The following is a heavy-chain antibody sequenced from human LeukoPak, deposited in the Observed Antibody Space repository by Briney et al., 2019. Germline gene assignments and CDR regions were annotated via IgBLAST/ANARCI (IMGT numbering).Heavy chain of an antibody. D-gene: IGHD5-12*01. J-gene: IGHJ4*02. V-gene: IGHV3-21*01. CDR3: ARDLATITSY. CDR2: ISSSSSYI. Sequence: GGSLRVPCAASGFTFTSYSMNWVRQAQGKGLEWVSSISSSSSYIYYADSVKGRFTISRDNAKNSLYLQMNSLRAEDTAVYYCARDLATITSYWGQGTLVTVSS. CDR1: GFTFTSYS.